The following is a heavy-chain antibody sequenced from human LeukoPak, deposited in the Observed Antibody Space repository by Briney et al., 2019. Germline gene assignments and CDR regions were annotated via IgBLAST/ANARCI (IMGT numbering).Heavy chain of an antibody. D-gene: IGHD6-13*01. CDR2: IYYSGST. CDR1: GGSISSYY. J-gene: IGHJ4*02. V-gene: IGHV4-59*12. CDR3: AKDSSTWGNLAGHFDS. Sequence: PSETLSLTCTVSGGSISSYYWSWIRQPPGKGLEWIGYIYYSGSTNYNPSLKSRVTISVDTSKNQFSLKLSSVTAADTAVYYCAKDSSTWGNLAGHFDSWGQGTLVTVSS.